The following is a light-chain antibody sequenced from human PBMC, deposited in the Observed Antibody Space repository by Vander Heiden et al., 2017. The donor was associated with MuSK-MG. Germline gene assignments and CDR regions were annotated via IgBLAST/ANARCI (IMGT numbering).Light chain of an antibody. CDR3: QQDDNWPTT. J-gene: IGKJ5*01. CDR2: GAS. Sequence: EIVMTQSPATLSVSPGERATLSCRASQSVSSNLAWYQQKPGQAPRLLIYGASIRDTGIPARFSGSGSGTEFTLTISSLQSEDFAVYYCQQDDNWPTTFGQGTQLDIK. V-gene: IGKV3-15*01. CDR1: QSVSSN.